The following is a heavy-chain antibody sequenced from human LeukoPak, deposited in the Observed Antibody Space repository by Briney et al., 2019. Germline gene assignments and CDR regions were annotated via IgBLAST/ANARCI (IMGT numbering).Heavy chain of an antibody. CDR1: GYTFTSYG. D-gene: IGHD3-3*01. CDR2: ISAYNGNT. CDR3: ARTTYYDFWSGHGP. J-gene: IGHJ5*02. V-gene: IGHV1-18*01. Sequence: GASVKVSCKASGYTFTSYGISWVRQAPGQGLEWMGWISAYNGNTNYAQKLQGRVTMTTDTSTSTAYMELRSLRSDDTAVYYCARTTYYDFWSGHGPWGQGTLVTVSS.